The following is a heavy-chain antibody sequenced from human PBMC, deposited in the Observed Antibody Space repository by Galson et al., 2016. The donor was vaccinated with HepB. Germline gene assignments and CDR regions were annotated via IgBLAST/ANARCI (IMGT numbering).Heavy chain of an antibody. CDR3: TRRGRGGGFDI. CDR2: TGNNASRYGT. Sequence: SLRLSCAASGFTFSDHDMDWVRQAPGKGLEWVGRTGNNASRYGTEYAASAKGRFTISRDDSSNPPYLQMNSLKTVDTALYYCTRRGRGGGFDIWGQGTTVIVSS. V-gene: IGHV3-72*01. D-gene: IGHD2-15*01. CDR1: GFTFSDHD. J-gene: IGHJ3*02.